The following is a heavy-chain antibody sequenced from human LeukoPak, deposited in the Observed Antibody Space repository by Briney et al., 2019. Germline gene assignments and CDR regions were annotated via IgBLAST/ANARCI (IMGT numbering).Heavy chain of an antibody. CDR2: INHSGST. V-gene: IGHV4-34*01. D-gene: IGHD1-7*01. J-gene: IGHJ6*02. CDR1: GGSFSGYY. CDR3: ARGRKLELRQLSRYYHYGMDV. Sequence: SDTLSLTCGVCGGSFSGYYWSWIRQPPGKGLEWIGEINHSGSTNYNPALKSRVTISVDTSKNQFSLKLSSVTAADTAVYYCARGRKLELRQLSRYYHYGMDVWGQGTTVTVSS.